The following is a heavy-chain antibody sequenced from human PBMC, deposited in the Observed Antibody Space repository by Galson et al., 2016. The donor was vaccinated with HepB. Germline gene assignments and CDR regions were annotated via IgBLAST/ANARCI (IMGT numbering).Heavy chain of an antibody. CDR3: ARAGPPGEAPLLPIDF. J-gene: IGHJ4*02. CDR2: ISSTSRYT. Sequence: SLRLSCAASGFTFSSFSMSWVRQTPGKGLEWVSSISSTSRYTYYADSVKGRFTISRDNAKNSLYLQINSLRAVDTAVYYCARAGPPGEAPLLPIDFWGQGSLVTVAS. CDR1: GFTFSSFS. D-gene: IGHD2-15*01. V-gene: IGHV3-21*01.